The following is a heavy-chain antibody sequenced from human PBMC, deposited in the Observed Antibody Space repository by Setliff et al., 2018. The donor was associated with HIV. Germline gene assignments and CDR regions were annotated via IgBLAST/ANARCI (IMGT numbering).Heavy chain of an antibody. J-gene: IGHJ4*02. V-gene: IGHV1-18*01. D-gene: IGHD3-9*01. Sequence: GASVKVSCKASGDIFSFYALSWVRQAPGQGLEWMGWISANNGNTNYAQKFQGRVTMTTDTTTSTAYMELRSLRTDDTAVYYCTRSQGYFDWLSLGAFDYWGQGTLVTVSS. CDR1: GDIFSFYA. CDR3: TRSQGYFDWLSLGAFDY. CDR2: ISANNGNT.